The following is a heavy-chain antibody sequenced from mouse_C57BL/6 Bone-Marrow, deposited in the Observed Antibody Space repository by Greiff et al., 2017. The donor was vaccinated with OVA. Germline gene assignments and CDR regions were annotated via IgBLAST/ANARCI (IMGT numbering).Heavy chain of an antibody. V-gene: IGHV1-69*01. CDR3: ARGRGYSAWFAY. CDR2: IDPSDSYT. J-gene: IGHJ3*01. CDR1: GYTFTSYW. Sequence: VQLQQPGAELVMPGASVKLSCKASGYTFTSYWMHWVKQRPGQGLEWIGEIDPSDSYTNYHRKFKGKSTLTVDKSSSTAYMQLSSLTSEDSAVYYCARGRGYSAWFAYWGQGTLVTVSA. D-gene: IGHD2-3*01.